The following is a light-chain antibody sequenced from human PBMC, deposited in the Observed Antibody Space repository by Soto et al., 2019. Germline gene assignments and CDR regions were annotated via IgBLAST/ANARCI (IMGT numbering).Light chain of an antibody. CDR2: DAS. J-gene: IGKJ5*01. V-gene: IGKV1-33*01. CDR1: QDISNY. Sequence: DIQTTQSPSSLSASVGDRVTITCQASQDISNYLNWYQQKPGKAPKLLIYDASNLERGVPSRFSGSGSGTDFTFTISSLQPEDIAIYYCQQYDNLPITFGQGTRLEIK. CDR3: QQYDNLPIT.